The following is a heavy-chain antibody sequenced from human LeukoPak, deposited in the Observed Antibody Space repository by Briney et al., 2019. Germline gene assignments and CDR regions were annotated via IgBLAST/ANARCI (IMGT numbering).Heavy chain of an antibody. CDR2: ISGSGGST. J-gene: IGHJ6*02. D-gene: IGHD2-15*01. CDR3: ARAPRYCSGGSCYSHYYYSMDV. V-gene: IGHV3-23*01. CDR1: GFTFISYA. Sequence: GGSLRLSCAASGFTFISYAMSWVRQAPGKGLEWVSAISGSGGSTYYADSVKGRFTISRDNSKNTLYLQMNSLRADDTAVYYCARAPRYCSGGSCYSHYYYSMDVWGQGTTVTVCS.